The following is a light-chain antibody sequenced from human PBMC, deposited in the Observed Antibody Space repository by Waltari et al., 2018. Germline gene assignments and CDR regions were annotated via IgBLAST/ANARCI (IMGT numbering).Light chain of an antibody. CDR3: CSYAGSSTYV. CDR1: SSDVGSYNL. Sequence: QSALTQPASVSGSPGQSITICCPGTSSDVGSYNLVSWYQQHPGKAPKLMIYEVSKRPSGVSNRFSGSKSGNTASLTISGLQAEDEADYYCCSYAGSSTYVFGTGTKVTVL. CDR2: EVS. V-gene: IGLV2-23*02. J-gene: IGLJ1*01.